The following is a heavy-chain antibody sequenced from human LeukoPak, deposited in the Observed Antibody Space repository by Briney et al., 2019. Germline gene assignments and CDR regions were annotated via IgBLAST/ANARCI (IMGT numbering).Heavy chain of an antibody. J-gene: IGHJ5*02. CDR3: ARDPTPSAVTYSSGWYEPYSWFDP. D-gene: IGHD6-19*01. Sequence: GGSLRLSCAASGFTFSSYWMSWVRQAPGKGLEWVANIKQDGSEKYYVDSVKGRFTISRDNAKNSLYLQMNSLRAEDTAVYYCARDPTPSAVTYSSGWYEPYSWFDPWGQGTLVTVSS. CDR1: GFTFSSYW. CDR2: IKQDGSEK. V-gene: IGHV3-7*01.